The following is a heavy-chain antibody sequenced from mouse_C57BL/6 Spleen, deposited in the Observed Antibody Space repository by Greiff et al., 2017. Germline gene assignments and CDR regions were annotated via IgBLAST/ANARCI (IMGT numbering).Heavy chain of an antibody. J-gene: IGHJ3*01. V-gene: IGHV1-26*01. CDR3: ARGRGCLLRESFFAY. CDR1: GYTFTDYY. CDR2: LNTYNGGT. Sequence: EVQLQQSGPELVKPGASVKISCKASGYTFTDYYMNWVKQSHGKSLEWIGDLNTYNGGTNYNQTFKGKATLTVDKSSSTAYMELRSLTSEDSAVYYCARGRGCLLRESFFAYWGQGTLVTVSA. D-gene: IGHD1-1*01.